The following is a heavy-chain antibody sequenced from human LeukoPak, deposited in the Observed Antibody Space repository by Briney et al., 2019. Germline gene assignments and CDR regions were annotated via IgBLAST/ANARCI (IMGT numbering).Heavy chain of an antibody. Sequence: EASVKVSCKPSGYTFTSYYMHWVRQAPGQGLEWMGIINPSGGSTSYAQKFQGRVTMTRDTSTSTVYMELSSLRSEDTAVYYCARAAMVRGVISLYYFDYWGQGTLVTVSS. CDR2: INPSGGST. D-gene: IGHD3-10*01. J-gene: IGHJ4*02. CDR1: GYTFTSYY. CDR3: ARAAMVRGVISLYYFDY. V-gene: IGHV1-46*01.